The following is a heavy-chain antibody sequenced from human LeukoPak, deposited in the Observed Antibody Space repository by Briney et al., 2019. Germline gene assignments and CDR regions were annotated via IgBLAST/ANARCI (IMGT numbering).Heavy chain of an antibody. CDR2: ISGDGGTT. CDR1: GFTFDDYA. Sequence: PGGSLRLSCAASGFTFDDYAMHWVRQAPGKGLEWVSLISGDGGTTYYADSVEGRFTISRDNSKNSLYLQMNSLRPEDTALYYCAKDVGSSGWFANFASWGQGTLVTVSS. J-gene: IGHJ4*02. CDR3: AKDVGSSGWFANFAS. D-gene: IGHD6-19*01. V-gene: IGHV3-43*02.